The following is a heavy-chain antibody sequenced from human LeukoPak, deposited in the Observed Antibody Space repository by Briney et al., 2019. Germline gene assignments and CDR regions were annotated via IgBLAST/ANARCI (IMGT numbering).Heavy chain of an antibody. CDR1: GFIFDNFA. D-gene: IGHD2-15*01. J-gene: IGHJ6*02. CDR3: ARDLSRYCSGGSCYGGYYGMDV. CDR2: ITGSGGNT. V-gene: IGHV3-23*01. Sequence: GGSLRLSCAASGFIFDNFAMSWVRQAPGKGLEWVSTITGSGGNTYYADSVKGRFTISRDNAKNSLYLQMNSLRAEDTAVYYCARDLSRYCSGGSCYGGYYGMDVWGQGTTVTVSS.